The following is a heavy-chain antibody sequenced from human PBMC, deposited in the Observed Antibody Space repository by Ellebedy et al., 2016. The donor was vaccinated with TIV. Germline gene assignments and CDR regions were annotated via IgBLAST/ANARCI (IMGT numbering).Heavy chain of an antibody. D-gene: IGHD3-10*01. CDR2: ISGTGGYI. CDR1: GFIFGSYN. Sequence: PGGSLRLSCVGSGFIFGSYNMNWVRQAPGKGLEWVSSISGTGGYIYYADSVKGRFTISRDNAKNSLFLQMNSLRAEDTAVYYCARSWRFGEAEYYWGQGTLVTASS. CDR3: ARSWRFGEAEYY. V-gene: IGHV3-21*01. J-gene: IGHJ4*02.